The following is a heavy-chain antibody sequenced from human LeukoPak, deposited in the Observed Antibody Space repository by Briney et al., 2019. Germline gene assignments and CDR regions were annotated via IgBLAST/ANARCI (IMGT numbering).Heavy chain of an antibody. CDR3: AGSSTIFGVVILDC. CDR1: GGTFSSYA. Sequence: ASVKVSCKASGGTFSSYAISWVRQAPGQGLEWMGGIIPIFGTANYAQKFQGRVTITADESTSTAYMELSSLRSEDTAVYYCAGSSTIFGVVILDCWGQGTLVTVSS. CDR2: IIPIFGTA. D-gene: IGHD3-3*01. V-gene: IGHV1-69*13. J-gene: IGHJ4*02.